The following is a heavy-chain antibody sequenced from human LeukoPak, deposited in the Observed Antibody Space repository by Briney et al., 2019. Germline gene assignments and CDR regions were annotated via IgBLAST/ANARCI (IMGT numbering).Heavy chain of an antibody. CDR3: AKDIAARRFDY. CDR2: IWSDGSDK. V-gene: IGHV3-33*06. CDR1: GFTFSSYG. D-gene: IGHD6-6*01. J-gene: IGHJ4*02. Sequence: PGRSLRLSCETSGFTFSSYGMHWVRQAPGKGLEWVAVIWSDGSDKYYADSVKGRFTISRGNSKNTLYLQMDSLRAEDTAVYYCAKDIAARRFDYWGQGTLVTVSS.